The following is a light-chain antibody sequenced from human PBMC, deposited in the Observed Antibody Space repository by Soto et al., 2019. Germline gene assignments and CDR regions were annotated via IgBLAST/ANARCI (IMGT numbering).Light chain of an antibody. CDR2: VAS. V-gene: IGKV1-27*01. Sequence: DIQMTQSPSSLSTSVGDRVTITCRASLGISHYLAWYQQKPGKVPNLLISVASTLQSGVPSRFSGSGPGTHFNPTISSVQPEDVPNYCYQKYDSGPFTLGGVNKVEIK. J-gene: IGKJ4*01. CDR3: QKYDSGPFT. CDR1: LGISHY.